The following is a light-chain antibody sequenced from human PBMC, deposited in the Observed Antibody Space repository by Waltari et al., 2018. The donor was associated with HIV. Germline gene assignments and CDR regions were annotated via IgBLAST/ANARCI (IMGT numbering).Light chain of an antibody. CDR2: DGV. J-gene: IGKJ2*01. CDR1: QDIKRN. CDR3: VQYDNLPYS. Sequence: DLQLTQSPSFVSLSVGDRVTITCQATQDIKRNLNWYQQKPGKAPRLMVYDGVRLEEGVTSRFSGSGSGTDYSLTIDDLQPEDIGIYYCVQYDNLPYSFGRGTKVEVK. V-gene: IGKV1-33*01.